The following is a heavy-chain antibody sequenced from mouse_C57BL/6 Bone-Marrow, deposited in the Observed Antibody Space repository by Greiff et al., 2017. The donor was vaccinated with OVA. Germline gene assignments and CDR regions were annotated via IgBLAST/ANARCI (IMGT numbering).Heavy chain of an antibody. CDR3: ARPYYGNYSWFAY. Sequence: VQLQQSGPVLVKPGPSVKMSCKASGFTFTDYYMHWVKQSHGQSLEWIGLVYPYNGGTTYNQKFKGKATLTVDTSSSTAYMELNSLTSEDSAVYYCARPYYGNYSWFAYWGQGTLVTVSA. J-gene: IGHJ3*01. V-gene: IGHV1-36*01. CDR2: VYPYNGGT. D-gene: IGHD2-10*01. CDR1: GFTFTDYY.